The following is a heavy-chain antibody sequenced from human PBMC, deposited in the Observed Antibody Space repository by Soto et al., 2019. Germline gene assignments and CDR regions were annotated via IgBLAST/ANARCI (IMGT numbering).Heavy chain of an antibody. CDR3: ASKVGEGYYYGSGSYYPDDI. J-gene: IGHJ3*02. Sequence: GASVKVSCKASGGTFSSYTISWVRQAPGQGLEWMGRIIPILGIANYAQKFQGRVTITADKSTSTAYMELSSLRSEDTAVYYCASKVGEGYYYGSGSYYPDDIWGQGTMVTVSS. V-gene: IGHV1-69*02. D-gene: IGHD3-10*01. CDR1: GGTFSSYT. CDR2: IIPILGIA.